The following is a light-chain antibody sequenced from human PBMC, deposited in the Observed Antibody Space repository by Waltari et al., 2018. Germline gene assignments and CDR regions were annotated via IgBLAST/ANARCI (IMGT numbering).Light chain of an antibody. CDR3: GTWDSRLRAVV. CDR2: DNN. J-gene: IGLJ2*01. Sequence: QSVLTQPPSLSAAPGPKVTISCSGSSSNIGSNYVSWYQQLPGTAPQLLIFDNNKRPSGIPDRFSGSKSGTSATLGITGLQTGDGADYYCGTWDSRLRAVVFGGGTKLTVL. V-gene: IGLV1-51*01. CDR1: SSNIGSNY.